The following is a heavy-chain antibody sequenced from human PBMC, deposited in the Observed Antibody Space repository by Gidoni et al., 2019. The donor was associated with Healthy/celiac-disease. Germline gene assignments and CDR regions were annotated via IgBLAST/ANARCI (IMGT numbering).Heavy chain of an antibody. J-gene: IGHJ5*02. CDR2: IYHSGST. CDR1: GYSISSGYY. V-gene: IGHV4-38-2*02. D-gene: IGHD2-15*01. Sequence: QVQLQESGPGLVKPSETLSLTCTVPGYSISSGYYWGWIRQPPGKGLEWIVSIYHSGSTYYNPSLKSRVTISVDTSKNQFSLKLSSVTAADTAVYYCASCRGGYRACRFDPWGQGTLVTVSS. CDR3: ASCRGGYRACRFDP.